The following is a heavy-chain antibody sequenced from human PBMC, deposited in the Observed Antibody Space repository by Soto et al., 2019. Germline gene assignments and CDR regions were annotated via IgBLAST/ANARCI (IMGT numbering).Heavy chain of an antibody. CDR1: GYTFTNYG. V-gene: IGHV1-18*01. D-gene: IGHD1-26*01. J-gene: IGHJ4*02. Sequence: QVLLVQSGAEVKKPGASVKVAWKACGYTFTNYGSSWVRQAPGQGLEWLGWISTYNGDRDFAQKVQGRVTMTTDTSTTTAYMELRSLRSNDTAVYYCARSRAGGTWEQYPSFYFDYWGQGALVTVSS. CDR2: ISTYNGDR. CDR3: ARSRAGGTWEQYPSFYFDY.